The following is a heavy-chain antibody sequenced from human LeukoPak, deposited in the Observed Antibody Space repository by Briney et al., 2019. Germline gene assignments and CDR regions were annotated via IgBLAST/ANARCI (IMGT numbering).Heavy chain of an antibody. V-gene: IGHV3-23*01. Sequence: GGSLRLSCAAFGFTFNHYGLSWVRQAPGKGLEWVSSISGTGGSTYYAESVKGRFTISRDNSKNTLFLQMNSLRAEDTAVYYCAKDERRGGPDDYWGQGTLVTVSS. CDR2: ISGTGGST. D-gene: IGHD1-1*01. CDR3: AKDERRGGPDDY. CDR1: GFTFNHYG. J-gene: IGHJ4*02.